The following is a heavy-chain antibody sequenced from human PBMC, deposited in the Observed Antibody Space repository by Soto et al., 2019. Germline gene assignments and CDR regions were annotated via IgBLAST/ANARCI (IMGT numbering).Heavy chain of an antibody. Sequence: GGSLRLTCAASGFTFRSFTMNWVRQAPGKGLEWVSTISSNSAYIYYTDALRGRFTISRDNAKNSLHLQMNSLRAEDTAVYYCTRDASRDSSARGWFDPWGPGTLVTVSS. CDR3: TRDASRDSSARGWFDP. D-gene: IGHD6-13*01. CDR2: ISSNSAYI. J-gene: IGHJ5*02. V-gene: IGHV3-21*01. CDR1: GFTFRSFT.